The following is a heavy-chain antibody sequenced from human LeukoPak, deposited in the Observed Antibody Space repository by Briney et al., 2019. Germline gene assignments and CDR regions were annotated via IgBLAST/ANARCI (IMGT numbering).Heavy chain of an antibody. CDR1: GFTFSSCA. CDR2: IKHDGSEE. Sequence: GGSLRLSCAASGFTFSSCAMSWVRQAPGKGLEWVANIKHDGSEEYYVGSVRGRFSISRDNAKSSLYPQMNSLRAEDTAVYFCARDEHQYFHASSGRFDYWGQGILVTVSS. J-gene: IGHJ4*02. CDR3: ARDEHQYFHASSGRFDY. V-gene: IGHV3-7*04. D-gene: IGHD6-19*01.